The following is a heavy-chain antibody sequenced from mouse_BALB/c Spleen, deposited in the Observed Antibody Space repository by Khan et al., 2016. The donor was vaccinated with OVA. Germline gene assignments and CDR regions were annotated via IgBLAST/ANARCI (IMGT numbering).Heavy chain of an antibody. CDR3: ARNAYFGNYFDS. CDR2: IYPGDGRT. D-gene: IGHD2-10*01. V-gene: IGHV1S81*02. J-gene: IGHJ2*01. Sequence: VQLVESGAELVNPGTSVKLSCEASGYTFTNYWVHWVRQRPGQGLEWIGEIYPGDGRTIHNEKFKNKPSLTVDRSSSTAYMQLSSLTSEDSAVYYCARNAYFGNYFDSWAQGTTLTVSS. CDR1: GYTFTNYW.